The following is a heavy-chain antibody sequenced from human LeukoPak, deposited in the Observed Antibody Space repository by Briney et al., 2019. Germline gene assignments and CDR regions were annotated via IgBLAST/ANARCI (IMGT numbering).Heavy chain of an antibody. J-gene: IGHJ3*02. CDR2: INPNSGGT. V-gene: IGHV1-2*04. Sequence: ASVKVSCKASGYTFTGYYMRWVRQAPGQGLEWMGWINPNSGGTNYAQKFQGWVTMTRDTSISTAYMELSRLRSDDTAVYYCARVRGRFGEYAFDIWGQGTMVTVSS. D-gene: IGHD3-10*01. CDR3: ARVRGRFGEYAFDI. CDR1: GYTFTGYY.